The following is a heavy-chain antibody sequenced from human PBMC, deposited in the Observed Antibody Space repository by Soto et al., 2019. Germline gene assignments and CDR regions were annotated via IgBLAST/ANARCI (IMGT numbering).Heavy chain of an antibody. D-gene: IGHD3-22*01. CDR3: AKEQLAMTVVVADFFDS. CDR2: ISYDGGSK. J-gene: IGHJ4*02. V-gene: IGHV3-30*18. Sequence: QVQLVESGGGVVQPGKSLRLSCAASGFTFSTDGIHWVRQAPGKGLEWVAVISYDGGSKYYGDSVKGRFIISRDNSHNTVSLQMNSLRDDDTAVYFCAKEQLAMTVVVADFFDSWGQGTLVTVSS. CDR1: GFTFSTDG.